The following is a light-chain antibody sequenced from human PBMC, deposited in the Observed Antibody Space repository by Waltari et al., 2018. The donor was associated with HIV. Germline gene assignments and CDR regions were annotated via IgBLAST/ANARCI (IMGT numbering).Light chain of an antibody. CDR2: DVS. CDR1: SSDVGGYNY. CDR3: SSYTSSSTPWV. Sequence: QSALTQPASVSGSPGQSLTISCPGTSSDVGGYNYVSWYQQHPGKAPKLMIYDVSNRPSGVSNRFSGSKSGNTASLTISGLQAEDEADYYCSSYTSSSTPWVFGGGTKLTVL. J-gene: IGLJ3*02. V-gene: IGLV2-14*03.